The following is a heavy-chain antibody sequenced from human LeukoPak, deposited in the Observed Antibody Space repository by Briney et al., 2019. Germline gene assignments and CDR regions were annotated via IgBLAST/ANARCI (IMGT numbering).Heavy chain of an antibody. Sequence: SGPTLVNPTQTLTLTCTFSGFSLSTSGVGVGWIRQPPGKALEWLALIYWNDDKRYSPSLKSRLTITKDTSENQVVLTMTSMDPVDTATYYCAHSDDFWSGYYGGAFDIWGQGTMVTVSS. J-gene: IGHJ3*02. CDR1: GFSLSTSGVG. D-gene: IGHD3-3*01. V-gene: IGHV2-5*01. CDR2: IYWNDDK. CDR3: AHSDDFWSGYYGGAFDI.